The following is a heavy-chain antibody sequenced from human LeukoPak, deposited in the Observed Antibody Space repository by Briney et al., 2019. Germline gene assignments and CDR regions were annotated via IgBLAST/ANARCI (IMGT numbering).Heavy chain of an antibody. CDR2: IRYDGSNK. CDR1: GFTFSSYG. J-gene: IGHJ4*02. CDR3: ARGNRYSYGYFSHFDY. D-gene: IGHD5-18*01. Sequence: GGSLRLSCAASGFTFSSYGMHWVRQAPGKGLEWVAFIRYDGSNKYYADSVKGRLTISRDNSKNTLYLQMNSLRAEDTAVYYCARGNRYSYGYFSHFDYWGQGTLVTVSS. V-gene: IGHV3-30*02.